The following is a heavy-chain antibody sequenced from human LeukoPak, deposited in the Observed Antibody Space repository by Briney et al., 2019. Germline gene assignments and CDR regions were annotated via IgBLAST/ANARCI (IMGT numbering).Heavy chain of an antibody. CDR2: IVGSGDST. CDR3: ASRSGDGPYYFDY. CDR1: GFTFSSYA. V-gene: IGHV3-23*01. J-gene: IGHJ4*02. Sequence: GGSLRLSRAASGFTFSSYAMSWVRQAPGKGLEWVSAIVGSGDSTYYADSVKGRFTISRDNSKNTLYMQMNSLRAEDTAVYYCASRSGDGPYYFDYWGQGTLVTVSS. D-gene: IGHD5-12*01.